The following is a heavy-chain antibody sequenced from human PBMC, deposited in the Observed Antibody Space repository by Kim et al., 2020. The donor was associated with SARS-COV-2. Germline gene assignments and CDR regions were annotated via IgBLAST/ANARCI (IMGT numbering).Heavy chain of an antibody. CDR2: AYYIGNT. Sequence: SETLSLTCTVSGGSLSSSSYYWGWIRQPPGQGLEWIGTAYYIGNTYYNPSLKSRVTISVDTSKNQFSLKLGSVTAADTAFYYCARHRRDSSGWDVAFYY. V-gene: IGHV4-39*01. J-gene: IGHJ6*01. CDR3: ARHRRDSSGWDVAFYY. CDR1: GGSLSSSSYY. D-gene: IGHD6-19*01.